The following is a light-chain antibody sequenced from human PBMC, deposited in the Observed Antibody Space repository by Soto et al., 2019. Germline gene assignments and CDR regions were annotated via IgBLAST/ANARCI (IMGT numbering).Light chain of an antibody. CDR2: DVS. V-gene: IGLV2-8*01. J-gene: IGLJ1*01. CDR3: SSYTDRNNLV. CDR1: SSDIGGYNS. Sequence: QSALTQSPSASGSRGQSVTISCTGTSSDIGGYNSVSWYQQHPGKAPKVMIYDVSKRPSGVPDRFSGSKSGNTASLTVSALQAEDEADYYCSSYTDRNNLVFGTGTKVTV.